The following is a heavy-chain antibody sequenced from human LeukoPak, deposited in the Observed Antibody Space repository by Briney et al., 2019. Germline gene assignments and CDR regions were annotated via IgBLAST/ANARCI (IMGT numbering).Heavy chain of an antibody. J-gene: IGHJ4*02. D-gene: IGHD2-15*01. CDR3: ARDPALDIVVVVAGG. V-gene: IGHV1-2*02. CDR2: INPNSGGT. CDR1: GYTFTGYY. Sequence: ASVKVSCKASGYTFTGYYMHWVRQAPGQGLEWMGWINPNSGGTNYAQKFQGRVTMTRDTSISTAYMELSRLRSDDTAVYYCARDPALDIVVVVAGGWGQGTLVTVSS.